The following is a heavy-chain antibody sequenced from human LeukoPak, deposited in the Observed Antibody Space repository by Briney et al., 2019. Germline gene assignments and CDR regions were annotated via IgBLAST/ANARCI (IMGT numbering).Heavy chain of an antibody. CDR2: ISSSGSTI. V-gene: IGHV3-11*01. D-gene: IGHD4-11*01. CDR1: GFTFSDYY. Sequence: PGGSLRLSCAASGFTFSDYYMSWIRQAPGKGLEWVSYISSSGSTIYYADSVKGRFTISRDNAKNSLYLQMNSLRAEDTAVYYCASNQGSYSNYYFDYWGQGTLVTVSS. J-gene: IGHJ4*02. CDR3: ASNQGSYSNYYFDY.